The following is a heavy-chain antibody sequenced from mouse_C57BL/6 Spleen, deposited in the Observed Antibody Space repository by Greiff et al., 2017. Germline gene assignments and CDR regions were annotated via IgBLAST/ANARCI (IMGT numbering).Heavy chain of an antibody. J-gene: IGHJ3*01. D-gene: IGHD1-1*01. CDR3: ARGTTVVATFPAY. Sequence: QVQLQQSGPELVKPGASVKISCKASGYAFSSSWMNWVKQRPGKGLEWIGRIYPGDGDTNYNGKLKGKATLTADNSSSTAYMQLSSLTSEDSAVYFCARGTTVVATFPAYWGQGTLVTVSA. CDR1: GYAFSSSW. V-gene: IGHV1-82*01. CDR2: IYPGDGDT.